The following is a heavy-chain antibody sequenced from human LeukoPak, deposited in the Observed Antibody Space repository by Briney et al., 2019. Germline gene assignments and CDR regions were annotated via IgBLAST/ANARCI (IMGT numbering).Heavy chain of an antibody. CDR1: GFSVSNNY. V-gene: IGHV3-48*01. Sequence: GGSLRLSCAVSGFSVSNNYMNWVRQAPGKGLEWVSYISSSSSTIYYADSVKGRFTISRDNAKNSLYLQMNSLRAEDTAVYYCARDELGVGAFDIWGQGTMVTVSS. J-gene: IGHJ3*02. CDR3: ARDELGVGAFDI. D-gene: IGHD1-7*01. CDR2: ISSSSSTI.